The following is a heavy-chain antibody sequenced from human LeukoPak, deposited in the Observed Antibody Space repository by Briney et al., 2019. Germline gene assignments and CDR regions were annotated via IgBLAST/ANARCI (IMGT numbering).Heavy chain of an antibody. J-gene: IGHJ4*02. Sequence: ASVKVSCKASGYTFISHDINWVRQATGQGLEWMGWMNPKSGYTGFAQKFQGRVTMTRDTSISTAYMELSSLRSEDTAVYYCARVTGSIDYWGQGTLVTVS. CDR2: MNPKSGYT. CDR3: ARVTGSIDY. V-gene: IGHV1-8*01. CDR1: GYTFISHD. D-gene: IGHD1-26*01.